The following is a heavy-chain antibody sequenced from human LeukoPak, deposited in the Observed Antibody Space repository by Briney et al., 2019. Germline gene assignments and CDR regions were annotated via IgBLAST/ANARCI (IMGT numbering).Heavy chain of an antibody. CDR3: ATEGRGANYWYFDL. Sequence: GASVRVSCKVSGYTLTELSMHWVRQAPGKGLEWMGGFDPEQGKTIYAQKFQGRVTLTEDTSTDTVYMDLSSLRSEDTAVYYCATEGRGANYWYFDLWGRGTLVTVSP. CDR2: FDPEQGKT. J-gene: IGHJ2*01. D-gene: IGHD3-10*01. CDR1: GYTLTELS. V-gene: IGHV1-24*01.